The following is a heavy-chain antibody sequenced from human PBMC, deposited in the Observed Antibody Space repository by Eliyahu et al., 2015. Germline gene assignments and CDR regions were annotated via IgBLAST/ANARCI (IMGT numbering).Heavy chain of an antibody. J-gene: IGHJ4*02. CDR2: ISGSGDDT. V-gene: IGHV3-23*01. Sequence: EVQLLESGGGLVQPGGSLRLSCAXSGFIFRNYAMNWVRQTPGKGLEWVSVISGSGDDTHYADSVKGRFTISRDNSKNTLYLQMNSLRAEDTAVYYCAKGSGGSYYSSADYWGQGTLVTVSS. CDR1: GFIFRNYA. CDR3: AKGSGGSYYSSADY. D-gene: IGHD2-15*01.